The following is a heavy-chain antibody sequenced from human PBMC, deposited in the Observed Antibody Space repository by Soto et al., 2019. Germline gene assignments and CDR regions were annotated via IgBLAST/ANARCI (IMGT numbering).Heavy chain of an antibody. V-gene: IGHV1-69*06. J-gene: IGHJ6*02. Sequence: ASVKVSCKASGGTFSSYAISWVRQAPGQGLEWMGGIIPIFGTANYAQKFQGRVTITADKSTSTAYMELSSLRSEDTAVYYCARVSILYSGSFYYYGMDVWGQGTTVTVSS. D-gene: IGHD1-26*01. CDR3: ARVSILYSGSFYYYGMDV. CDR1: GGTFSSYA. CDR2: IIPIFGTA.